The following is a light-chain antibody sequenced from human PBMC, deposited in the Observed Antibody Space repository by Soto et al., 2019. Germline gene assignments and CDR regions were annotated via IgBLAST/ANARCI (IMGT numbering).Light chain of an antibody. Sequence: QSALTQPASVSGSLGQSITISCTGTSSDVGAYNYVSWYQQHPDKAPKLLIFEVTNRPSGVSGRFSGSKSGITASLSISGLQPEDEADYYCTSYSSSSPVLFGGETKLTVL. CDR2: EVT. CDR3: TSYSSSSPVL. V-gene: IGLV2-14*01. CDR1: SSDVGAYNY. J-gene: IGLJ2*01.